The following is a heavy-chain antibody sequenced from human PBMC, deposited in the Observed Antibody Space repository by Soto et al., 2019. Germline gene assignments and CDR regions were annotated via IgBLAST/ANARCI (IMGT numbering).Heavy chain of an antibody. V-gene: IGHV4-39*01. CDR2: TYYSGIT. Sequence: SETLSLTCTVSGVSITNSSYYCGWIRRPPGEGLEWIGTTYYSGITYYNPSLKSRVTISVDTSKNQFSLKLTSVAAADTAVYYCARHGSNWGQGTLVTVSS. J-gene: IGHJ4*02. CDR1: GVSITNSSYY. CDR3: ARHGSN.